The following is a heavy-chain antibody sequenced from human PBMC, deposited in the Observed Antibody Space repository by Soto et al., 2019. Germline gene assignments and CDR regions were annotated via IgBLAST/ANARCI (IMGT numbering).Heavy chain of an antibody. Sequence: SETPSLTCTVSGGSIGSGGYYWGGIRQHPGKGLEWIGYIYHSGTTYYNPSLKSRVTISVDTSKNQFSLKLTSVTAADTAVYYCARGMTTVTTLDYWGQGTLVTVSS. CDR3: ARGMTTVTTLDY. CDR1: GGSIGSGGYY. D-gene: IGHD4-4*01. V-gene: IGHV4-31*03. J-gene: IGHJ4*01. CDR2: IYHSGTT.